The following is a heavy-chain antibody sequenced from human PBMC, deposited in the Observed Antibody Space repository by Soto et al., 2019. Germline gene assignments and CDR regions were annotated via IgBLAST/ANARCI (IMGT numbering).Heavy chain of an antibody. Sequence: EVQLLESGGGLVQPGGSLRLSCAASGFSFSSFALTWVRQAPGKGLEWVSAISGSGGHTYYADSVTGRFTISRDNSNNTLYLQMNSLRAEDTALYYSAKNNVWDGKSDAFDIWGQGTMVTVSS. J-gene: IGHJ3*02. D-gene: IGHD1-26*01. CDR2: ISGSGGHT. CDR1: GFSFSSFA. V-gene: IGHV3-23*01. CDR3: AKNNVWDGKSDAFDI.